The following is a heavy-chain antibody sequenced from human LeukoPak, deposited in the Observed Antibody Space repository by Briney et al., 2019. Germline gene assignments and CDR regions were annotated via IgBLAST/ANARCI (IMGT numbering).Heavy chain of an antibody. D-gene: IGHD3/OR15-3a*01. CDR1: GGSISSYY. J-gene: IGHJ4*02. Sequence: PSETLSLTCTVSGGSISSYYWSWIRQPPGKGLEWIGYIYYSGSTNYNPSLKSRVTISVDTSKNQFSLKLSSVTAADTAVYYCARGGFLDSYTGFDYWGQGTLVTVSS. V-gene: IGHV4-59*01. CDR2: IYYSGST. CDR3: ARGGFLDSYTGFDY.